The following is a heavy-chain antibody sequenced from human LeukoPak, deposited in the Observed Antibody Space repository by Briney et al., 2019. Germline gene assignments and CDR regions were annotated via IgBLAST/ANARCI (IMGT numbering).Heavy chain of an antibody. CDR3: ASLSVSQRAVFWSGYYRAYYFDY. Sequence: PSETLSLTCAVYGGSFSGYYWSWIRQPPGKGLEWIGEINHSGGTNYNPSLKSRVTISVDTSKNQFSLKLSSVTAADTAVYYCASLSVSQRAVFWSGYYRAYYFDYWGQGTLVTVSS. D-gene: IGHD3-3*01. V-gene: IGHV4-34*01. J-gene: IGHJ4*02. CDR2: INHSGGT. CDR1: GGSFSGYY.